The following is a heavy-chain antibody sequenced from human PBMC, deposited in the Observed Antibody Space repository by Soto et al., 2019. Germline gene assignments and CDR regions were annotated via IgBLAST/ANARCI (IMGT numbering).Heavy chain of an antibody. J-gene: IGHJ4*02. CDR3: AKTGAVTAWIPFD. Sequence: QVQLVESGGGVVQRGGSLSLSCAASGFIFSKFAMHWVRQAPGKGLEWVAVVSKDGSENYYADSVKGRFAISRDNSRNTLDLQLHSLRPEDTAVYYCAKTGAVTAWIPFDWGQGTLVTVSS. CDR1: GFIFSKFA. D-gene: IGHD2-21*02. V-gene: IGHV3-30*18. CDR2: VSKDGSEN.